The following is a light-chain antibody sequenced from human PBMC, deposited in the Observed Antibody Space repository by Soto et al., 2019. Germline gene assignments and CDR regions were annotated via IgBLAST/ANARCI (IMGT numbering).Light chain of an antibody. Sequence: DIQMTQSPSSLSASVGDRVTITCRASQSSSSYLNWYQQKPGKAPKLLIYAASSLQSGVPSRFSGSGSGTDFPLPISSLQPEDFATYYCQQTYSTPLTFGGGTKVEIK. CDR1: QSSSSY. J-gene: IGKJ4*01. CDR2: AAS. V-gene: IGKV1-39*01. CDR3: QQTYSTPLT.